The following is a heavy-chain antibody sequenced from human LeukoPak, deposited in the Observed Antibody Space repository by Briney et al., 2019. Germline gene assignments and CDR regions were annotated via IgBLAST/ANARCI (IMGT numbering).Heavy chain of an antibody. V-gene: IGHV1-18*01. J-gene: IGHJ4*02. CDR2: ISAYNGNT. Sequence: ASVKVSCKASGYTFTSYGISWVRQAPGQGLEWMGWISAYNGNTNYAQKLQGRATMTTDTSTSTAYMELRSLRSDDTAVYYCARAPGGVLRYFDWSTPRGIDYWGQGTLVTVSS. D-gene: IGHD3-9*01. CDR1: GYTFTSYG. CDR3: ARAPGGVLRYFDWSTPRGIDY.